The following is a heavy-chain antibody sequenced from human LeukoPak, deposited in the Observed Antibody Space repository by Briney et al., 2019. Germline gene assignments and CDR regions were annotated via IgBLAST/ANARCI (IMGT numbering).Heavy chain of an antibody. V-gene: IGHV3-33*06. J-gene: IGHJ4*02. Sequence: GGSLRLSCAASGFIFSSFGMHWVRQAPGKGLEWVAVIWHDGSYKYYVDSVKGRFIISRDNAKNTLYLQMNNLRVEDTAVYYCAKDWIQLWLIDYWGQGTLVTVSS. D-gene: IGHD5-18*01. CDR3: AKDWIQLWLIDY. CDR2: IWHDGSYK. CDR1: GFIFSSFG.